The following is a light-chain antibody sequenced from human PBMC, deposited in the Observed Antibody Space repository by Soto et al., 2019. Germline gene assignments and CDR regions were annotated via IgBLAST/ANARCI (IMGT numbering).Light chain of an antibody. Sequence: IVWTQSPGTLSLSPGERATLSCRASQSVSNNYLAWYQQKPGQAPRLLIYGASNRATGIPARLSGSGSGTDFTLTISSIEPEDFAVYYCQQRSNWPTFGQGTKVDIK. J-gene: IGKJ1*01. CDR1: QSVSNNY. V-gene: IGKV3D-20*02. CDR3: QQRSNWPT. CDR2: GAS.